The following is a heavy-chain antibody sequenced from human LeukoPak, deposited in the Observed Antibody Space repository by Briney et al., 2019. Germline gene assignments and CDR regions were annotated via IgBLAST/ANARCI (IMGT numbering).Heavy chain of an antibody. Sequence: PSETLSLTCTVSGGSISSYYWSWIRQPAGKGLEWIGRIYTSGSTNYNPSLKSRVTISVDTSKNQFSLKLSSVTAADTAVYYCARAKGSSSSSLYGMDVWGQGTTDTVSS. D-gene: IGHD6-6*01. V-gene: IGHV4-4*07. CDR1: GGSISSYY. CDR2: IYTSGST. CDR3: ARAKGSSSSSLYGMDV. J-gene: IGHJ6*02.